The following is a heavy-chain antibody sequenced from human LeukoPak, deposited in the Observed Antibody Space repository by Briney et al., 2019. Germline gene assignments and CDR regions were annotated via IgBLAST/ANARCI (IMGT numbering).Heavy chain of an antibody. J-gene: IGHJ4*02. CDR3: ARDKERGARPGRFHY. V-gene: IGHV1-69*01. CDR2: NVPIFGKP. D-gene: IGHD1-26*01. CDR1: GGTFSSYP. Sequence: SVKVSCKASGGTFSSYPISWVRQAPGQGLEWVGGNVPIFGKPTYAERFQGRVTITADESTSTADMELNGLTSDDTALYYCARDKERGARPGRFHYWGQGTLVTVSS.